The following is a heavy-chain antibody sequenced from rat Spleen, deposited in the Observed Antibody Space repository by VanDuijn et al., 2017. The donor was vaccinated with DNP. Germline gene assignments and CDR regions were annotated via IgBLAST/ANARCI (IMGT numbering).Heavy chain of an antibody. CDR1: GYVFTSYY. CDR2: IGPGSGDP. V-gene: IGHV1-32*01. J-gene: IGHJ1*01. Sequence: QVQLQQSGAELVKPGSSVRMSCKASGYVFTSYYVYWIKQRPGQGLEWIGRIGPGSGDPDYNEKFEGKATLTVVESSSTAHMQLNSLTPEDTAVYYCARRRLPYWYFDFWGPGTMVTVSS. D-gene: IGHD1-4*01. CDR3: ARRRLPYWYFDF.